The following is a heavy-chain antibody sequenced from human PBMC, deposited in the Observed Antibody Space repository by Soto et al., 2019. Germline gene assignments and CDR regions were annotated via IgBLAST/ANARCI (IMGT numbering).Heavy chain of an antibody. V-gene: IGHV1-69*01. D-gene: IGHD2-15*01. Sequence: QVQLVQSGAEVKKPGSSLKVSCKVFGETLNSNPIGWVRQAPGQGLEWVGGIVPLSDRTNYAQELQGRVTVNADGSPSTVYMELSNLKSDDTAVYYCARKSGRDCHSGGGCFSLDVWGQGSLITVSS. CDR2: IVPLSDRT. J-gene: IGHJ4*02. CDR1: GETLNSNP. CDR3: ARKSGRDCHSGGGCFSLDV.